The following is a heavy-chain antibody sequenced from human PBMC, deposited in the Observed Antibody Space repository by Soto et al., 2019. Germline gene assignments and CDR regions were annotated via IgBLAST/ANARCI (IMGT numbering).Heavy chain of an antibody. CDR3: ARGPDQSKVGY. Sequence: SETLSLTCAASGGSISSGGYSWSWIRQPPGKGLEWIGYIYHSGRAHYNPSLTSRVSMSLDTSNNHFSLKLSSMTAADTAMYYCARGPDQSKVGYWGQGTLVTVSS. J-gene: IGHJ4*02. CDR1: GGSISSGGYS. D-gene: IGHD4-4*01. V-gene: IGHV4-30-2*01. CDR2: IYHSGRA.